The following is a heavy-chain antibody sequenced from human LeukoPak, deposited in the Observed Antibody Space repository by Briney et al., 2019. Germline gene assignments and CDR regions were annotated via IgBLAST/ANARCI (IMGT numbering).Heavy chain of an antibody. J-gene: IGHJ3*02. V-gene: IGHV4-4*07. CDR2: IYSGGST. Sequence: SETLSLTCTVSGGSFTTHYWNWFRQPAGKGLEWIGRIYSGGSTNYKSSLRSRVIMSIETSKRQLSLKLSSVTAADTAIYYCARDIGLDYSSSSFASDIWGPGTLVIVSS. D-gene: IGHD6-6*01. CDR1: GGSFTTHY. CDR3: ARDIGLDYSSSSFASDI.